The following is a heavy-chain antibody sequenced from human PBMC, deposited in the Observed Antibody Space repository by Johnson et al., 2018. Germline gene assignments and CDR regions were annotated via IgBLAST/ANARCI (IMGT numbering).Heavy chain of an antibody. D-gene: IGHD3-10*01. J-gene: IGHJ6*03. CDR1: GFSFSDHY. CDR3: ARSVLYYGSGRRHYYMDV. CDR2: TRDKANSYTT. V-gene: IGHV3-72*01. Sequence: EVQLVETGGGLVQPGGSLRLSCAASGFSFSDHYMDWVRQAPGKGLEWVGRTRDKANSYTTEYAASVEGRFTISRDDSKNSLHVQMNSLKIEDTAVDYWARSVLYYGSGRRHYYMDVWGKGTTVTVSS.